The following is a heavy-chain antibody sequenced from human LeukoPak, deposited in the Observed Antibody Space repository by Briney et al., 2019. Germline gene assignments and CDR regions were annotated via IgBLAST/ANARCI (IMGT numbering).Heavy chain of an antibody. D-gene: IGHD2-2*01. CDR2: IYYSGST. CDR3: ARTTEDCSSTSCYQYWFDP. J-gene: IGHJ6*04. Sequence: SETLSLTCTVSGGSISNYYWSWIRQPPGKGLEWIGYIYYSGSTNYNPSLKSRVTISVDTSKNQFSLKLNSVPAADTAVYYCARTTEDCSSTSCYQYWFDPWGKGTTVTVSS. V-gene: IGHV4-59*01. CDR1: GGSISNYY.